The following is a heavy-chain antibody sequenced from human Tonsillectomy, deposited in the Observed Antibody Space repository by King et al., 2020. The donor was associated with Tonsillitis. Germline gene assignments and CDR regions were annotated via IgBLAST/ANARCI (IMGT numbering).Heavy chain of an antibody. D-gene: IGHD2-2*01. V-gene: IGHV4-34*01. J-gene: IGHJ3*02. CDR2: INHSGST. Sequence: QVQLQQWGAGLLKASETLSLTCAVYGGSFSGYYWSWIRQPPGKGLEWSGEINHSGSTNYNPSLQSRVTISVDTSQNKFSLKRSSVTAADTAMYYCARPTYCTSTSCSDAFDIWGQGTMVTVSS. CDR3: ARPTYCTSTSCSDAFDI. CDR1: GGSFSGYY.